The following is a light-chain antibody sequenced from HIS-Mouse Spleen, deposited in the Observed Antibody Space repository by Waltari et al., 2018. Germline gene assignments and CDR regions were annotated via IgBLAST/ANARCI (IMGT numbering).Light chain of an antibody. CDR1: ALPKQH. CDR2: KDS. J-gene: IGLJ2*01. Sequence: SYELTQPPSVPVSPGQTARITCSGDALPKQHAYWYQQKPGQAPVLVIYKDSERPSGIPERFSGSSSGTTVTLTISGVQAEDEADYYCQSADSSGTYQDVVFGGGTKLTVL. V-gene: IGLV3-25*03. CDR3: QSADSSGTYQDVV.